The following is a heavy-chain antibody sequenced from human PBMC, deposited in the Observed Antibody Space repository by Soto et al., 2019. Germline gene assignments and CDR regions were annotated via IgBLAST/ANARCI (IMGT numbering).Heavy chain of an antibody. CDR1: GYTFTSYA. CDR3: ARELGDYYYMDV. V-gene: IGHV1-3*01. Sequence: ASVKVSCKASGYTFTSYAMHWVRQAPGQRLEWMGWINAGNGNTKYSQKFQGRVTITRDTSASTAYMELSSLRSEDTAVYYCARELGDYYYMDVWGKGTTVTVSS. J-gene: IGHJ6*03. CDR2: INAGNGNT.